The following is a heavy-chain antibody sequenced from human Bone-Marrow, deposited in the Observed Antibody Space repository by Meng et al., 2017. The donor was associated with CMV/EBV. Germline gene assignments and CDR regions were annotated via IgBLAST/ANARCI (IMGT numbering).Heavy chain of an antibody. J-gene: IGHJ4*01. CDR3: SRWMVNQYFHY. CDR2: IRSHADGGTT. CDR1: GFTFGDYA. D-gene: IGHD6-19*01. V-gene: IGHV3-49*04. Sequence: GESLKISCTTSGFTFGDYAMSWVRQAPGKGLEGVASIRSHADGGTTEYAASVKGRFTISRDDSKSIAYLQMNSMKTEDTAIYYCSRWMVNQYFHYWGQGSLVTVSS.